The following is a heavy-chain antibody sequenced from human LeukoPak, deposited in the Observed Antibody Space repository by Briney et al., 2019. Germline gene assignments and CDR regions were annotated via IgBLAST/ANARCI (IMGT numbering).Heavy chain of an antibody. J-gene: IGHJ5*02. CDR2: ILYTGST. D-gene: IGHD3-10*01. CDR3: ARAGPWQIDP. CDR1: GGPINTHY. Sequence: SETLSLTCSVSGGPINTHYWTWIRQPPGKGLEWIGHILYTGSTNYNPSLKSRVRISLDRSRNHLSMRLTSVTAADTAVYYCARAGPWQIDPWGQGTLVTVSS. V-gene: IGHV4-59*11.